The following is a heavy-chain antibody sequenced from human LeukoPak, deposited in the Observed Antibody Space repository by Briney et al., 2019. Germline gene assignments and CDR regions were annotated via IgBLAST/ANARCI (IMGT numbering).Heavy chain of an antibody. D-gene: IGHD5-18*01. J-gene: IGHJ4*02. CDR2: IIPILGIA. CDR3: ARVIDTAMVRSHPFDY. CDR1: GGTFSSYA. Sequence: ASVKVSCKASGGTFSSYAISWVRQAPGQGLEWMGRIIPILGIANYAQKFQGRVTITADKSTSTAYMELSSLRSEDTAVYYCARVIDTAMVRSHPFDYWGQGTLVTVSS. V-gene: IGHV1-69*04.